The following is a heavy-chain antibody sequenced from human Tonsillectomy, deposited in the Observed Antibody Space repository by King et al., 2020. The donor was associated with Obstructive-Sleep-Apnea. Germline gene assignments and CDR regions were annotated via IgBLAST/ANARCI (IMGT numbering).Heavy chain of an antibody. CDR2: IIPFFGIA. V-gene: IGHV1-69*17. CDR1: VGTFSSYA. CDR3: ARYRKETATIGDYYSGMDV. Sequence: VQLVQSGAEVKNSGSSVKVSCKASVGTFSSYAISWVRQAPGQGLEWMGGIIPFFGIANYAQKFQGRVTITADKSTSTAYMELSSLRSEDTAVYYCARYRKETATIGDYYSGMDVRGQGTTVTVPS. J-gene: IGHJ6*02. D-gene: IGHD5-24*01.